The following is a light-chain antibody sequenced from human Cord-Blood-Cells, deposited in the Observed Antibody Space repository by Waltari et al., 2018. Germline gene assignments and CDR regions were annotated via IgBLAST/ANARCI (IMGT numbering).Light chain of an antibody. CDR1: QSVLYCSNNKNY. CDR2: WAS. CDR3: QQYYSTLFT. J-gene: IGKJ3*01. Sequence: DLVMTPSPDSLAVSLGERATINCKSSQSVLYCSNNKNYLAWYQQKPGQPPKLLIYWASTRESGVPDRFSGSGSGTDFTLTISSLQAEDVAVYYCQQYYSTLFTFGPGTKVDIK. V-gene: IGKV4-1*01.